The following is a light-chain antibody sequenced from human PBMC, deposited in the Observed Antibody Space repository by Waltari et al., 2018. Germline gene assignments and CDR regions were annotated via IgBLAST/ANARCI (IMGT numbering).Light chain of an antibody. CDR3: SSLTNISTVI. J-gene: IGLJ2*01. Sequence: QSALTQPASVSGSPGQSITISCTGTKNDIGYYNYVSWYQLRPGKAPKVMIFDVGERPPGVSNRFSGSKSGYPAYLTISGLQPEDEADYYCSSLTNISTVIFGGGTQLTVL. CDR2: DVG. V-gene: IGLV2-14*01. CDR1: KNDIGYYNY.